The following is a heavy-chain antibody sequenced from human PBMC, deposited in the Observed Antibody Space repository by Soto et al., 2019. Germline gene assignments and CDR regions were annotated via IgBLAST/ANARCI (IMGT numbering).Heavy chain of an antibody. Sequence: PSETLSLTCTVSGGSISSGGYYWSWIRQHPGKGLEWIGYIYYSGSTYYNPSLKSRVTISVDTSKNQFSLKLSSVTAADTAVYYCARNSRQRDDGNDYYYYYGMDVWGQGTTVTVSS. CDR2: IYYSGST. CDR1: GGSISSGGYY. CDR3: ARNSRQRDDGNDYYYYYGMDV. D-gene: IGHD3-22*01. J-gene: IGHJ6*02. V-gene: IGHV4-31*03.